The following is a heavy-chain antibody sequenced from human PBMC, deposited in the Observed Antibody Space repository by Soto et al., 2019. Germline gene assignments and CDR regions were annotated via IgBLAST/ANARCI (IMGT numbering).Heavy chain of an antibody. D-gene: IGHD3-3*01. J-gene: IGHJ4*02. CDR3: ARNAIFGVVTGLDY. V-gene: IGHV4-61*05. CDR1: GASISIMSHY. Sequence: QLQESGPGRVRPSETLSLPCTVSGASISIMSHYWRWIRQSPGRGREWIGYMYITGSTNYNPSLKSRMSISLDTSKNQFSLKLSSVTAADTGVYYCARNAIFGVVTGLDYWGQGSLVTVSP. CDR2: MYITGST.